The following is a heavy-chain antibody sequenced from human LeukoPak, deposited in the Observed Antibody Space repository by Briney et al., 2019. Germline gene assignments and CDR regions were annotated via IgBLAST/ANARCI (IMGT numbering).Heavy chain of an antibody. CDR2: IYYSGST. V-gene: IGHV4-39*01. D-gene: IGHD2-2*01. CDR3: ARHIVVVPAAMKISNWFDP. CDR1: GGSISSSSYY. J-gene: IGHJ5*02. Sequence: PSETLSLTCTVSGGSISSSSYYWGWIRQPPGKGLEWIGSIYYSGSTYYNPSLKSRVTISVDTSNNQVSLKLSSVTAADTAVYYCARHIVVVPAAMKISNWFDPWGQGTLVTVSS.